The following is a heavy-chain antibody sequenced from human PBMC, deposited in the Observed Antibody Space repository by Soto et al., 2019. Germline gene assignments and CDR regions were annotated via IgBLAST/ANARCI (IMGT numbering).Heavy chain of an antibody. D-gene: IGHD6-13*01. Sequence: QVQLVQSGAEVKTPGSSVKVSCEASGGTFNSYSINWVRQAPGQGLEWMGRIIPMFGTTDYAQSFQGRVTFTADESTNTASMEVTNLTSEDTAVYYCARAAVLTFTRFYDVDVWGQRTTVTVSS. J-gene: IGHJ6*02. CDR1: GGTFNSYS. CDR2: IIPMFGTT. V-gene: IGHV1-69*18. CDR3: ARAAVLTFTRFYDVDV.